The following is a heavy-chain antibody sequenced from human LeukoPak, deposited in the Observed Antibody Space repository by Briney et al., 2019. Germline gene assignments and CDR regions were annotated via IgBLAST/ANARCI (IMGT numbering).Heavy chain of an antibody. Sequence: SVKVSCKASGGTFSSYAISWVRQAPGQGLEWMGRIIPILGIANYAQKFQGRVTITADKSTSTAYMELSSLRSEDTAVYYCARSNYYGSGSYSAADDYWGQGTLVTVSS. CDR2: IIPILGIA. CDR1: GGTFSSYA. CDR3: ARSNYYGSGSYSAADDY. D-gene: IGHD3-10*01. J-gene: IGHJ4*02. V-gene: IGHV1-69*04.